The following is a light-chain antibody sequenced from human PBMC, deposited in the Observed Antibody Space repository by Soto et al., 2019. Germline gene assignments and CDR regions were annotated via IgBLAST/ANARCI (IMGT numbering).Light chain of an antibody. V-gene: IGKV1-33*01. CDR3: QQHDNHPLT. CDR1: QDISNY. CDR2: YAV. J-gene: IGKJ4*01. Sequence: IRVTQSPCSLSAWVGDRVTITGQAIQDISNYLNRYQQKTGKAPKLLIYYAVYMETGVLSRFFGSGSGTDFTFTISSLLHEDIATYYCQQHDNHPLTFGGGTKVDIK.